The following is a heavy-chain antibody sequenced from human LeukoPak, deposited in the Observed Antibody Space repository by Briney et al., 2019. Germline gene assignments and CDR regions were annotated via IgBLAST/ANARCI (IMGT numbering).Heavy chain of an antibody. CDR2: ISYDGSNK. J-gene: IGHJ4*02. CDR3: AKDFRPVAVAGTAGY. V-gene: IGHV3-30-3*01. D-gene: IGHD6-19*01. CDR1: GFTFSSYA. Sequence: GGSLRLSCAASGFTFSSYAMHWVRQAPGKGLEWVAVISYDGSNKYYADSVKGRFTISRDNSKNTLYLQMNSLRAEDTAVYYCAKDFRPVAVAGTAGYWGQGTLVTVSS.